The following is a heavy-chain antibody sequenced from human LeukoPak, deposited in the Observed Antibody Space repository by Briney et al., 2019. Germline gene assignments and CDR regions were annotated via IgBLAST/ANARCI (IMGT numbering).Heavy chain of an antibody. CDR2: FFYSGNT. CDR1: GGSISRSSYY. Sequence: SETLSLTCTVSGGSISRSSYYWGWIRQTPGKGLEWMGSFFYSGNTYYNPSLNSRVTISAETSKNQFSLRLSSVTAADTAVYYCAGTVGATFHFDYWGQGTLVTVSS. CDR3: AGTVGATFHFDY. D-gene: IGHD1-26*01. J-gene: IGHJ4*02. V-gene: IGHV4-39*01.